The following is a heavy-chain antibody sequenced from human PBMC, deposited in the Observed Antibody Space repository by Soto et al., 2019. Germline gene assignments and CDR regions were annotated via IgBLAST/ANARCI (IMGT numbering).Heavy chain of an antibody. CDR2: FDPEDGET. J-gene: IGHJ3*02. CDR1: GYTLTELS. Sequence: GVSVKVSCKVSGYTLTELSMHWVRQAPGKGLEWMGGFDPEDGETIYAQKFQGRVTMTEDTSTDTAYMELSSLRSEDTAVYYCATAKGADFWSGSSAFDIWGQGTMVTVSS. CDR3: ATAKGADFWSGSSAFDI. D-gene: IGHD3-3*01. V-gene: IGHV1-24*01.